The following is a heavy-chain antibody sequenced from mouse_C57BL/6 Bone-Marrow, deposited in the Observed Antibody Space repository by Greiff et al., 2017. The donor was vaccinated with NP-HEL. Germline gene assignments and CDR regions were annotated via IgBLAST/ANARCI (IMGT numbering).Heavy chain of an antibody. CDR2: INPSNGGT. CDR1: GYTFTSYW. Sequence: QVQLKQPGTELVKPGASVKLSCKASGYTFTSYWMHWVKQRPGQGLEWIGNINPSNGGTNYNEKFKSKATLTVDKSSSTAYMQLSSLTSEDSAVYYCARGGTGYYAMDYWGQGTSVTVSS. CDR3: ARGGTGYYAMDY. V-gene: IGHV1-53*01. D-gene: IGHD3-3*01. J-gene: IGHJ4*01.